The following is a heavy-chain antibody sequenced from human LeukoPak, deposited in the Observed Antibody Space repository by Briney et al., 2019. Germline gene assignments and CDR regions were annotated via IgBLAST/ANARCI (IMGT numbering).Heavy chain of an antibody. CDR2: MYTSGTT. CDR3: ARDQGAYYGVDV. CDR1: GASISTYY. Sequence: SETLSLTCTVSGASISTYYWSWIRQPAGKGLGWIGRMYTSGTTKYNPSLKSRVNMSVDTSNNQFSLKVSSVTAADTAVYYCARDQGAYYGVDVWGRGTTVTVSS. V-gene: IGHV4-4*07. J-gene: IGHJ6*02.